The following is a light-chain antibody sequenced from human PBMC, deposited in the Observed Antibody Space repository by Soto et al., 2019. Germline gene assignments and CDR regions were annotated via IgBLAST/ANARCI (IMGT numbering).Light chain of an antibody. J-gene: IGKJ1*01. CDR1: QSLSVSY. Sequence: EIVLTQSPGTLSLSPGDRATLSCRASQSLSVSYIAWYQQKPGQAPRLLIYSTSTRATGIPDRFSGRGSGTHFTLAISRLAPEDFAVYYCHQVGDSPQTFGQGTTVEV. CDR3: HQVGDSPQT. V-gene: IGKV3-20*01. CDR2: STS.